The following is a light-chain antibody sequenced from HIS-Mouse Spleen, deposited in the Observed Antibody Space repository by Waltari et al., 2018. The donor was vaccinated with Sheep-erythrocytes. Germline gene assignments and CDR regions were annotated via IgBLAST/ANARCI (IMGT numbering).Light chain of an antibody. J-gene: IGLJ1*01. Sequence: QSALTQPRSVSGSPGQSVTIPCPGTGSEVGGYTSVPWYQQPPGKSPKPMIYDVSKPPSGVPDRFSGSKSGNTASLTISGLQAEDEADYYCCSYAGSYNHVFATGTKVTVL. CDR2: DVS. CDR1: GSEVGGYTS. CDR3: CSYAGSYNHV. V-gene: IGLV2-11*01.